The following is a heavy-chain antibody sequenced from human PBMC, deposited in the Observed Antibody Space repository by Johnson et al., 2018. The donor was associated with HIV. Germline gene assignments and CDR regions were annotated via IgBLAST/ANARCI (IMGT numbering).Heavy chain of an antibody. D-gene: IGHD2-21*02. CDR2: ISFSGVKK. V-gene: IGHV3-30*18. CDR3: VKDWPRWVLTADAFDV. J-gene: IGHJ3*01. Sequence: QVQLVESGGGVVQPGRSLRLSCAASGFTFSSYGMHWVRQAPGKGLEWVTVISFSGVKKYYADSVKGRFTISRDNSKGTLYLQMNSLRPEDTAVYYCVKDWPRWVLTADAFDVWGPGTMVTVSS. CDR1: GFTFSSYG.